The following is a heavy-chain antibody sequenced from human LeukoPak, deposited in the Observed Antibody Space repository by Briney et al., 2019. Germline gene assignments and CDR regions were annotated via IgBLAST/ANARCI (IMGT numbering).Heavy chain of an antibody. Sequence: GGSLRLSCAASGFTFSNYSMNWVRQAPGKGLEWVSSISSNSKYIYYADSVKGRFTISRDNAKNSLYLQMNSLRAEDTAVYYCARTIFPDFDAFDIWGQGTMVTVSS. V-gene: IGHV3-21*01. CDR3: ARTIFPDFDAFDI. CDR1: GFTFSNYS. CDR2: ISSNSKYI. J-gene: IGHJ3*02. D-gene: IGHD3-3*01.